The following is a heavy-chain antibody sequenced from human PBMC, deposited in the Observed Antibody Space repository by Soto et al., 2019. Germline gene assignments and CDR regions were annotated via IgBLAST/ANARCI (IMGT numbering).Heavy chain of an antibody. D-gene: IGHD1-20*01. V-gene: IGHV1-58*01. CDR2: IVVGSGNT. CDR1: GFTFTSSA. Sequence: SVKGSCKASGFTFTSSAVQWVRQARGQRLEWIGWIVVGSGNTNYAQKFQERVTITRDMSTSTAYMELSSLRSEDTAVYYCAADITRTLTWHVWGQGTTVTVSS. CDR3: AADITRTLTWHV. J-gene: IGHJ6*02.